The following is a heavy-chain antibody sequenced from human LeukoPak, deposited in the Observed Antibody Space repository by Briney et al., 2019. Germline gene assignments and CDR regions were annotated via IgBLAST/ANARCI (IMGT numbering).Heavy chain of an antibody. CDR1: GGSISSSNW. D-gene: IGHD1-26*01. CDR2: IYHSGST. V-gene: IGHV4-4*02. CDR3: ARDPVRSGNSAFDI. J-gene: IGHJ3*02. Sequence: SETLSLTCAVSGGSISSSNWWSWVRQPPGKGLEWIGEIYHSGSTNYNPSLKSRVTISVDKSKNQFSLKLSSVTAADTAVYYCARDPVRSGNSAFDIWGQGTMVTVSS.